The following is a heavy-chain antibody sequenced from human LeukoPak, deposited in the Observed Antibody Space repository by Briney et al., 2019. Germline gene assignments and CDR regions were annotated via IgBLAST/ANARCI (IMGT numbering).Heavy chain of an antibody. CDR1: GYTFTSYG. J-gene: IGHJ5*02. V-gene: IGHV1-18*01. CDR3: ARDNSVGDIAWWFDP. CDR2: ISAYNGNT. Sequence: ASVKLSCKASGYTFTSYGISWVRQAPGQGLEWMGWISAYNGNTNYAQKFQGRVTMTRDMSTTTDYMELSSLRSEDTAVYYCARDNSVGDIAWWFDPWGQGTLVTVSS. D-gene: IGHD3-16*02.